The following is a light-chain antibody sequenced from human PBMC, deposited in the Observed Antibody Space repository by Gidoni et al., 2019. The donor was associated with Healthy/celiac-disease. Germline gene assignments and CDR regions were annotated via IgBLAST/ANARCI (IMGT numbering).Light chain of an antibody. Sequence: EIVMTHSPATLSVSPGERATLSCRASQSVSSNLAWYQQKPGQAPRLLIYGASTRATGIPARFSGSGSGTEFTLTISSLHSEDFAVYYCQQYNNWPYTFGQGTKLEIK. CDR1: QSVSSN. CDR2: GAS. V-gene: IGKV3-15*01. CDR3: QQYNNWPYT. J-gene: IGKJ2*01.